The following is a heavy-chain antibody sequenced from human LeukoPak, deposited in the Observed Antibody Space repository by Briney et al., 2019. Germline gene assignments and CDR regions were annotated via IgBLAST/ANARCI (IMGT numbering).Heavy chain of an antibody. CDR3: ARESRYSNGNAYRRYFDY. CDR2: INHSGST. D-gene: IGHD5-18*01. J-gene: IGHJ4*02. V-gene: IGHV4-34*01. CDR1: GGSFSGYY. Sequence: SETLSLTCAVYGGSFSGYYWSWIRQPPGKGLEWIGEINHSGSTNYNPSLKSRVTISVDTSKNQFSLKLSSVTAADTAVYYCARESRYSNGNAYRRYFDYWGQGTLVTVSS.